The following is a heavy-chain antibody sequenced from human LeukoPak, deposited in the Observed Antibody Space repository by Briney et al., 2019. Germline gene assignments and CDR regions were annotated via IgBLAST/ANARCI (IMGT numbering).Heavy chain of an antibody. D-gene: IGHD2-21*02. CDR3: ARDLHIVVVTGENAFDI. CDR1: GYTFTGYY. J-gene: IGHJ3*02. V-gene: IGHV1-2*02. Sequence: ASVKVSCKASGYTFTGYYMHWVRQAPGQGLEWMGWINPNSGGTNYAQKFQGRVTMTRDTSISTAYMELSRLRSDDTAVYYCARDLHIVVVTGENAFDIWGQRTMVTVSS. CDR2: INPNSGGT.